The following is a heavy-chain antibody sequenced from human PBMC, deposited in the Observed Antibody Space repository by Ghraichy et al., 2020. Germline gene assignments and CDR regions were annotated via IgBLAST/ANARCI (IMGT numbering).Heavy chain of an antibody. CDR2: ISGSGGST. CDR1: GFTFSSYA. V-gene: IGHV3-23*01. D-gene: IGHD6-19*01. J-gene: IGHJ5*02. Sequence: GGSLRLSCAASGFTFSSYAMSWVRQAPGKGLEWVSAISGSGGSTYYADSVKGRFTISRDNSKNTLYLQMNSLRAEDTAVYYCASPPYSSGWYGFAHNWFDPWGQGTLVTVSS. CDR3: ASPPYSSGWYGFAHNWFDP.